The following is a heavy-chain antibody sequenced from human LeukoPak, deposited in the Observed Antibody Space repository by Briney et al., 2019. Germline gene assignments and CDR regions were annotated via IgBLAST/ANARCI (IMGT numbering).Heavy chain of an antibody. V-gene: IGHV3-66*01. D-gene: IGHD3-22*01. CDR3: ARDSSSGYYFDY. CDR2: IYSGGST. J-gene: IGHJ4*02. CDR1: GFTVSSNY. Sequence: GGSLRLSCAASGFTVSSNYMSWVRQAPGKGLEWVSVIYSGGSTYYADSVKGRFTISRDNSKNTLYLQTNSLRAEDTAVYYCARDSSSGYYFDYWGQGTLVTVSS.